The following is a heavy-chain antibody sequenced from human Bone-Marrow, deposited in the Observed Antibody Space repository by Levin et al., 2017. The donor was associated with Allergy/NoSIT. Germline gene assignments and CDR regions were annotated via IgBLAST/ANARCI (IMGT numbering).Heavy chain of an antibody. Sequence: ASVKVSCKASGYTFTGNHMHWVRQAPGQGPEWMGRITPSTGVTNYAQKFQGRVTMTRDTSISTVYLELSDLKSDDTAIYYCARGFLGSWDYWGQGTLVTVSS. CDR1: GYTFTGNH. CDR2: ITPSTGVT. V-gene: IGHV1-2*06. J-gene: IGHJ4*02. CDR3: ARGFLGSWDY. D-gene: IGHD2/OR15-2a*01.